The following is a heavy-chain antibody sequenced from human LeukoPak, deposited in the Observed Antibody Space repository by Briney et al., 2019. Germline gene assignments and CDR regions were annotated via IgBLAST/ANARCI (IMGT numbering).Heavy chain of an antibody. Sequence: GGSLRLSCAASRFTFTDAWLSWVRQAPGKGPEFVANINQDGSVKNYVDSVKGRFTISRDNAKNSLYLQMNSLRADDTAVYYCARDPGSSSFDYWGQGTLVTVSS. CDR1: RFTFTDAW. J-gene: IGHJ4*02. D-gene: IGHD6-13*01. CDR2: INQDGSVK. CDR3: ARDPGSSSFDY. V-gene: IGHV3-7*01.